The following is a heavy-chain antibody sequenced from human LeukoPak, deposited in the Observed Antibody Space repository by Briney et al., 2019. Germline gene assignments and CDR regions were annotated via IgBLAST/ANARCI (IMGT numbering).Heavy chain of an antibody. Sequence: SGGSLRLSCAASGFTFSDYYMSWIRQAPGKGLVWVSRINSDGSIRDYADSVKGRFTISRDNAKNTLYVQMTSLRAEDTALYYCATQSGGRVYWGQGTLVTVSS. V-gene: IGHV3-74*01. CDR1: GFTFSDYY. CDR2: INSDGSIR. CDR3: ATQSGGRVY. J-gene: IGHJ4*02. D-gene: IGHD1-1*01.